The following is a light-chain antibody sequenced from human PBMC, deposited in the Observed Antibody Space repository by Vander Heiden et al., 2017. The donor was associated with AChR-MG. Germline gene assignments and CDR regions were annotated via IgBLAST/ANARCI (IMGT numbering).Light chain of an antibody. CDR1: QSVSTTF. J-gene: IGKJ3*01. CDR2: RTS. CDR3: QQYGNPIT. Sequence: EIVLTQSPGTLSLSPGESVTLSCRASQSVSTTFLSWYQQKPGQAPRLLIYRTSSRAPGIPDRFSGSGSGTDFTLTISRLEPEDFAVYYCQQYGNPITFGPGTKVDF. V-gene: IGKV3-20*01.